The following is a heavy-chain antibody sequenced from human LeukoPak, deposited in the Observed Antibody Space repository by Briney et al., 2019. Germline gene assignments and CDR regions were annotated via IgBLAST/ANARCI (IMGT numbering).Heavy chain of an antibody. V-gene: IGHV3-23*01. Sequence: PGGSLRLSCAASGFTFSSYGMSWVRQAPGKGLEWVSAISGSGGSTYYADSVKGRFTISRDNSKNTLYLQMNSLRAEGTAVYYCAKDMVRGVIMPYYFDYWGQGTLVTVSS. CDR2: ISGSGGST. CDR3: AKDMVRGVIMPYYFDY. CDR1: GFTFSSYG. J-gene: IGHJ4*02. D-gene: IGHD3-10*01.